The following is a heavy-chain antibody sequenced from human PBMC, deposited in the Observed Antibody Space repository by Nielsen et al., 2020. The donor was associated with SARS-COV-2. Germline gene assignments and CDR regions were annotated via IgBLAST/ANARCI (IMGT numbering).Heavy chain of an antibody. CDR3: ARDVFYDTGAFDI. Sequence: GGSLRLSCAASGFTFSSYAMHWVRQAPGKGLEWVAVISYDGSNKYYADSVKGRFTISRDNSKNTLYLQMNSLRAEDTAVYYCARDVFYDTGAFDIWGQGTMVTVSS. J-gene: IGHJ3*02. CDR2: ISYDGSNK. D-gene: IGHD2/OR15-2a*01. CDR1: GFTFSSYA. V-gene: IGHV3-30-3*01.